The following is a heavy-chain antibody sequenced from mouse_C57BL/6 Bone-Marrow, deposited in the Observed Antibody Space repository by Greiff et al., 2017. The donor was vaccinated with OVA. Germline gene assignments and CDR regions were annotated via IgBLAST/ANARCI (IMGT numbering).Heavy chain of an antibody. CDR1: GYTFTDYE. V-gene: IGHV1-15*01. CDR3: TRGLRPGDLY. Sequence: VKLMESGAELVRPGASVTLSCKASGYTFTDYEMHWVKQTPVHGLEWIGAIDPETGGTAYNQKFKGKAILTADKSSSTAYMELRSLTSEDSAVYYCTRGLRPGDLYWGQGTSVTVSS. CDR2: IDPETGGT. J-gene: IGHJ4*01. D-gene: IGHD2-4*01.